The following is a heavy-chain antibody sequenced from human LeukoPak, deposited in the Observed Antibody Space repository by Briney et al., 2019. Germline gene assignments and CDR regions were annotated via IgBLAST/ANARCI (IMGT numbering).Heavy chain of an antibody. CDR2: SGSGGST. CDR1: GFIVSSNY. V-gene: IGHV3-53*01. Sequence: PGGSLRLSCAASGFIVSSNYMSWVRQAPGKGLEWVSGSGSGGSTHYADSVKGRFTISRDNSKNTLYLQMNSLRAEDTAVYYCAKDFWSGYYPKYWGQGTLVTVSS. CDR3: AKDFWSGYYPKY. J-gene: IGHJ4*02. D-gene: IGHD3-3*01.